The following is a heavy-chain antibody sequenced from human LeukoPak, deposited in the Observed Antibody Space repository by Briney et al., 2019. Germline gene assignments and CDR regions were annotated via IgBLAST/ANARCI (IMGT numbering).Heavy chain of an antibody. V-gene: IGHV4-39*07. D-gene: IGHD3-3*01. CDR3: ARDRRGVTPFDY. CDR2: IYYSGST. CDR1: GGSISSSSWY. Sequence: SETLSRTCTVSGGSISSSSWYWGWIRHPPGKGLEWIGSIYYSGSTYYNPSLKSRVTISVDTSKNHFSLKLTSVTAADTAMYYCARDRRGVTPFDYWGQGTLVTVSS. J-gene: IGHJ4*02.